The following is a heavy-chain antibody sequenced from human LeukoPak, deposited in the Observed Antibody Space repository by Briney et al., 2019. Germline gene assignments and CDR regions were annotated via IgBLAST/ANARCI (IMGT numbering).Heavy chain of an antibody. V-gene: IGHV3-11*01. Sequence: GGSLRLSCAASGFTFSDYYMSWIRQAPGKGLEWVSYISSSGSTIYYADSVKGRSTISRDNAKNSLYLQMNSLRAEDTAVYYCARGTGMGYCSSTSCPQPYSSWGQGTLVTVSS. CDR3: ARGTGMGYCSSTSCPQPYSS. D-gene: IGHD2-2*01. CDR1: GFTFSDYY. J-gene: IGHJ4*02. CDR2: ISSSGSTI.